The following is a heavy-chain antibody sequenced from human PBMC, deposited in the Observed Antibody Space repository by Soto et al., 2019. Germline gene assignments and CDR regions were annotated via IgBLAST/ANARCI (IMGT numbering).Heavy chain of an antibody. Sequence: PGGSLRLSCAASGFTFSSYAMHWVRQAPGKGLEWVAVISYDGSNKYYADSVKGRFTISRDNSKNTLYLQMNSLRAEDTAVYYCASYCSSTSCYGVDAFDIWGQGTMVTVSS. CDR1: GFTFSSYA. V-gene: IGHV3-30-3*01. D-gene: IGHD2-2*01. J-gene: IGHJ3*02. CDR3: ASYCSSTSCYGVDAFDI. CDR2: ISYDGSNK.